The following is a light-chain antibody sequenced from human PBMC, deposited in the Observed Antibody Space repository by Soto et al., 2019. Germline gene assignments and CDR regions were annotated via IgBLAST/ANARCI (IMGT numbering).Light chain of an antibody. CDR2: EVI. CDR1: SSDVGGYNH. CDR3: NSYSSSTTLYV. Sequence: QSALTQPASVSGSPGQSITISCTGTSSDVGGYNHVSWYQQHPGKAPKLMIYEVINRPSGISNRFSGSKSGNTASLTISGLQADDEADYYCNSYSSSTTLYVFGTGTKLTVL. V-gene: IGLV2-14*01. J-gene: IGLJ1*01.